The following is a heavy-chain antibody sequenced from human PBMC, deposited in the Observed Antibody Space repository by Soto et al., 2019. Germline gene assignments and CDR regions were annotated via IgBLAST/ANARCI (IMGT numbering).Heavy chain of an antibody. CDR2: INHSGST. V-gene: IGHV4-34*01. Sequence: SETLSLTCAVYGGSFSGYYWSWIRQPPGKGLEWIGEINHSGSTNYNPSLKSRVTISVDTFKNQFSLKLSSVTAADTAVYYCARGPLSTVTPFDYWGQGTLVTVSS. J-gene: IGHJ4*02. D-gene: IGHD4-17*01. CDR1: GGSFSGYY. CDR3: ARGPLSTVTPFDY.